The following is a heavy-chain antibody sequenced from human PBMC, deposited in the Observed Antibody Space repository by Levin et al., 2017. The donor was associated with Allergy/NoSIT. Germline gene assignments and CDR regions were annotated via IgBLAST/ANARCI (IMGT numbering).Heavy chain of an antibody. CDR3: ARIGRAGTTEGVDY. Sequence: SCAASGFTFSDYYMSWIRQAPGKGLEWVSFISGSGTTIYYADSVKGRFTISRDNAKNSLYLQMNSLRAEDTAVHYCARIGRAGTTEGVDYWGQGTLVTVSS. D-gene: IGHD1-7*01. J-gene: IGHJ4*02. CDR1: GFTFSDYY. CDR2: ISGSGTTI. V-gene: IGHV3-11*01.